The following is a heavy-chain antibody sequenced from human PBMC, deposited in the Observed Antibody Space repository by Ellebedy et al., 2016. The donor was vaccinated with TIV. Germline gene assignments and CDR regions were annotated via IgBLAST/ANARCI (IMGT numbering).Heavy chain of an antibody. CDR1: GYTFTGYY. CDR2: INPNSGGT. V-gene: IGHV1-2*02. D-gene: IGHD6-19*01. Sequence: ASVKVSCKASGYTFTGYYLHWVRQAPGQGLEWMGWINPNSGGTNYAQKFQGRVTMTRDTSISTAYMELSRLRSDDTAVYYCARGLAVAGTSHYWGQGTLVTVSS. J-gene: IGHJ4*02. CDR3: ARGLAVAGTSHY.